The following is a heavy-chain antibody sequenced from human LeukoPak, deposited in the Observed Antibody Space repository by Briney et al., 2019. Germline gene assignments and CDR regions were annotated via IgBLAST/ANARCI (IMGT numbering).Heavy chain of an antibody. V-gene: IGHV4-59*01. CDR3: ARHGTTGTNLNWSDP. CDR2: IYYSGST. J-gene: IGHJ5*02. CDR1: GGSISSYY. Sequence: SETLSLTCTVSGGSISSYYWSWIRQPPGKGLEWIGDIYYSGSTNYNPSLKSRVTISIDTSKSQFSLKVSSVTAADTAMYYCARHGTTGTNLNWSDPWGQGTLVTVSS. D-gene: IGHD1-1*01.